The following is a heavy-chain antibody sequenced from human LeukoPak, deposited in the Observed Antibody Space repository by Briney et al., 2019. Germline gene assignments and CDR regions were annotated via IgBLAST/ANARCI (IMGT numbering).Heavy chain of an antibody. Sequence: PGGSLRLSYAASGFTFSSYSMNWVRQAPGKGLEWVSSISSSSSYIYYADSVKGRFTISRDNAKNSLYLQMNSLRAEDTAVYYCASTLYEYSSPDAFDIWGQGTMVTVSS. CDR1: GFTFSSYS. J-gene: IGHJ3*02. CDR3: ASTLYEYSSPDAFDI. V-gene: IGHV3-21*01. CDR2: ISSSSSYI. D-gene: IGHD6-6*01.